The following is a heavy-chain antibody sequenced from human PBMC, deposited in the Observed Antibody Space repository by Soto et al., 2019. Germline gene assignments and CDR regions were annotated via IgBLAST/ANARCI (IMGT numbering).Heavy chain of an antibody. CDR3: VKDESINWYSGHFRH. CDR1: GFTFDDYA. Sequence: GGSLRRSCAASGFTFDDYAMHWVRQVPGKGLEWVSGINWNSGSIGYGDSVKGRFAVSRDNAKNSLHLQMNSLSAEDTAFYYCVKDESINWYSGHFRHWGQGTLVTVSS. V-gene: IGHV3-9*01. D-gene: IGHD6-13*01. J-gene: IGHJ1*01. CDR2: INWNSGSI.